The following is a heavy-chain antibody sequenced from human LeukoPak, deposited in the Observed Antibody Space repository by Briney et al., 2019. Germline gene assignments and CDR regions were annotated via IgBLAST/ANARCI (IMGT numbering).Heavy chain of an antibody. J-gene: IGHJ4*02. CDR1: GFTFSSYA. D-gene: IGHD5-18*01. CDR3: ARMSSYGYGDFDY. V-gene: IGHV3-30-3*01. Sequence: PGGSLRLSCAASGFTFSSYAMHWVRQAPGKGLEWVAVISYDGSNKYYADSVKGRFTISRDISKNTLYLQMNSLRAEDTAVYYCARMSSYGYGDFDYWGQGTLVTVSS. CDR2: ISYDGSNK.